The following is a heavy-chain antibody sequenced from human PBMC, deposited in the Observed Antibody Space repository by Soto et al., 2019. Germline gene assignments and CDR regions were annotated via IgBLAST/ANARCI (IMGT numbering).Heavy chain of an antibody. V-gene: IGHV3-30-3*01. D-gene: IGHD5-18*01. Sequence: GGSLRLSCAASGFTFSSYAMHWVRQAPGKGLEWVAVISYDGSNKYYADSVKGRFTISRDNSKNTLYLQMNSLRAEDTAVYYCAKVYSYGLGLIDYWGQGTLVTVSS. CDR3: AKVYSYGLGLIDY. CDR1: GFTFSSYA. J-gene: IGHJ4*02. CDR2: ISYDGSNK.